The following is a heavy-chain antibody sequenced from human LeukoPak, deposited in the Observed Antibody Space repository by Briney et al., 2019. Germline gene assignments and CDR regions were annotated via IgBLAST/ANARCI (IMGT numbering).Heavy chain of an antibody. CDR1: GLTFSTYA. CDR3: ATLYSSVW. CDR2: ISGSGGST. D-gene: IGHD6-19*01. V-gene: IGHV3-23*01. Sequence: GGSLTLSCAASGLTFSTYAMSWVRQAPGKGREWVSAISGSGGSTYYADSVKRRFTISRDNSKNTLYLQMNSLRAEDTAVYYCATLYSSVWWGQGTLATVSS. J-gene: IGHJ4*02.